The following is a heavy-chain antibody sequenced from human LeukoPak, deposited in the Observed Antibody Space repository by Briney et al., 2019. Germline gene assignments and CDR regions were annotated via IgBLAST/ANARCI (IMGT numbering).Heavy chain of an antibody. CDR3: ARGRYCGGDCYFGDFDY. CDR2: INPSGGST. D-gene: IGHD2-21*02. CDR1: GYTFTSYY. V-gene: IGHV1-46*01. Sequence: ASVKVSCKASGYTFTSYYMHWVRQAPGQGLEWMGIINPSGGSTSYAQKFQGRVTMTRDTSTSTVYMELSSLRSEDTAVYYCARGRYCGGDCYFGDFDYWGQGTLVTVSS. J-gene: IGHJ4*02.